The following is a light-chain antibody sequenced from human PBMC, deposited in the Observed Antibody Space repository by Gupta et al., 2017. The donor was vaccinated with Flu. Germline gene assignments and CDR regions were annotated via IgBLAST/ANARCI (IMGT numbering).Light chain of an antibody. J-gene: IGKJ4*01. V-gene: IGKV1-33*01. Sequence: DIQMTQSPSSLSASVGDRVTITCPASQDITDYLNWYQLKPGKAPKLLIYDASNVETGVPSSFSGSGSGTDFTLTISSLQPEDIAAYYCQQDDNLPNTFRGGTKLEIK. CDR2: DAS. CDR1: QDITDY. CDR3: QQDDNLPNT.